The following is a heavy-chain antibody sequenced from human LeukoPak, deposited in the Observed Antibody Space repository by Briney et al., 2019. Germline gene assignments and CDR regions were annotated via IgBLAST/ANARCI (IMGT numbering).Heavy chain of an antibody. CDR1: GFTFSSYW. D-gene: IGHD3-16*01. Sequence: GGSLRLSCAASGFTFSSYWMHWVRQAPGKGLVWVSRINSDGSSTSYADSVKGRFTISRDNAKNTLNLQMNSLRAEDTAVYYCARARLIYYYGMDVWGQGTTVTVSS. J-gene: IGHJ6*02. CDR2: INSDGSST. V-gene: IGHV3-74*01. CDR3: ARARLIYYYGMDV.